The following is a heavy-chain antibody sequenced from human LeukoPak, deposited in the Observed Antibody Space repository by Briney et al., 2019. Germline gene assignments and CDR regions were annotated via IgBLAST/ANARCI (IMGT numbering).Heavy chain of an antibody. V-gene: IGHV4-30-2*01. CDR3: ARALTYYDFWSGLRGAFDI. D-gene: IGHD3-3*01. J-gene: IGHJ3*02. Sequence: SETLSLTCSVAGGSISSGGYSWSWIRQPPGKGLEWFGYIYHSGSTYYNPSLKSRVTISVDRSKNQFSLKLSSVTAADTAVYYCARALTYYDFWSGLRGAFDIWGQGTMVTVSS. CDR2: IYHSGST. CDR1: GGSISSGGYS.